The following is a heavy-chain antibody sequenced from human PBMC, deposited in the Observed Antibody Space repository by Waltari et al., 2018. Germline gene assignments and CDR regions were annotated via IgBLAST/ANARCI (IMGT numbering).Heavy chain of an antibody. CDR3: ARGPPGYSSGWYGLDV. V-gene: IGHV4-34*01. D-gene: IGHD6-19*01. Sequence: QVQLQQWGAGLLKPSETLSLTCVVYGGSFSGYYWSWVRQPPGKGLEWIGEINTSGSTNENPSRKSRITMSVDTSNQFSLKRSSVTAADTAVYYCARGPPGYSSGWYGLDVWGQGTTVTVSS. CDR2: INTSGST. CDR1: GGSFSGYY. J-gene: IGHJ6*02.